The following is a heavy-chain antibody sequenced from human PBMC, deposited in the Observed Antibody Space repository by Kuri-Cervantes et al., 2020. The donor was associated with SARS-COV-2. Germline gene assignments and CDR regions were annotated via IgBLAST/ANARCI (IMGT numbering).Heavy chain of an antibody. CDR3: ARTFQGEAVTFYYHMDV. CDR1: GYRFTGYW. J-gene: IGHJ6*03. V-gene: IGHV5-51*01. CDR2: IYPYDSDT. Sequence: GESLKISCQASGYRFTGYWIGWVRQMPGKALEWMGLIYPYDSDTRYNPSFQGLVTISADKSISTAYLQWSSLKASDTAMYYCARTFQGEAVTFYYHMDVWDKGTTVTVSS. D-gene: IGHD2/OR15-2a*01.